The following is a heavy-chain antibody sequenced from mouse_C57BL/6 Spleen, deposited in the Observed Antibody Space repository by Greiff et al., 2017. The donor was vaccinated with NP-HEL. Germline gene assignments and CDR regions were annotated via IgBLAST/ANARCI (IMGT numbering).Heavy chain of an antibody. CDR1: GYSITSGYY. Sequence: EVKLEESGPGLVKPSQSLSLTCSVTGYSITSGYYWNWIRQFPGNKREWMGYISYDGSNNYNPSLKNRISITRDRSKNQFFLKLNSVTTEDTATYYCARGPCGRFDYWGQGTTLTVSS. CDR3: ARGPCGRFDY. J-gene: IGHJ2*01. V-gene: IGHV3-6*01. CDR2: ISYDGSN. D-gene: IGHD1-1*02.